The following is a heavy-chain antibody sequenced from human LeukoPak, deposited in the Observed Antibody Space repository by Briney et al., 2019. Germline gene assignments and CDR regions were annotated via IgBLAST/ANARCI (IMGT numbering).Heavy chain of an antibody. J-gene: IGHJ5*02. V-gene: IGHV4-4*07. CDR1: GGSISSYY. CDR3: AKPVDYTWFDP. Sequence: SETLSLTCTVSGGSISSYYWSWIRQPAGNGLEWIGHISSSGSTNYNPSLKSRVTMSVDTSKNQISLKLISVTAADTAVYYCAKPVDYTWFDPWGQGTLVTVSS. CDR2: ISSSGST. D-gene: IGHD1-14*01.